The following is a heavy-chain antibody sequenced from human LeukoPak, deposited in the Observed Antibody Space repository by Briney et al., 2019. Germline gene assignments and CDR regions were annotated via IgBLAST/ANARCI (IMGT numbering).Heavy chain of an antibody. J-gene: IGHJ4*02. CDR1: SLTNGYH. V-gene: IGHV4-38-2*02. Sequence: SETLSLTCTASSLTNGYHWGWIRQSPGKGLEWIGSVYRSGTTYYSPSLTTRVDISIDTSKKQFSLKLSSVTAADTAVYYCARDKSLFYVDSSGYFQARDFEYWGQGIRVTVSS. D-gene: IGHD3-22*01. CDR3: ARDKSLFYVDSSGYFQARDFEY. CDR2: VYRSGTT.